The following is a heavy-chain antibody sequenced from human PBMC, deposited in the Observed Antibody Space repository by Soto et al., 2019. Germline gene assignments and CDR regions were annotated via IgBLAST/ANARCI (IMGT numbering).Heavy chain of an antibody. CDR2: ISYDGSNK. Sequence: QVQLVESGGGVVQPGRSLRLSCAASGFTFSSYGMHWVRQAPGKGLEWVAVISYDGSNKYYADSVKGRVTISRDNSKNTLYLTMNSLRAEDTAVYYCAKAGIAVDGTLFDYWGQGTLVTVSS. D-gene: IGHD6-19*01. V-gene: IGHV3-30*18. CDR1: GFTFSSYG. CDR3: AKAGIAVDGTLFDY. J-gene: IGHJ4*02.